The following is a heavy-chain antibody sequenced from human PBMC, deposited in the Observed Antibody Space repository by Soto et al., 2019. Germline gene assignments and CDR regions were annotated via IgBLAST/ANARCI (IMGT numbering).Heavy chain of an antibody. D-gene: IGHD1-26*01. J-gene: IGHJ3*02. CDR1: GASISSYY. CDR2: IYYSGST. V-gene: IGHV4-59*01. Sequence: ETLCPTGPLSGASISSYYWSWIRHPAGKGLEWIGYIYYSGSTNYNPSLKSRVTISVDTSKNQFSLKLSSVTAADTAVYYCARHSSGSYNGHDAFDIWGQGTMVTV. CDR3: ARHSSGSYNGHDAFDI.